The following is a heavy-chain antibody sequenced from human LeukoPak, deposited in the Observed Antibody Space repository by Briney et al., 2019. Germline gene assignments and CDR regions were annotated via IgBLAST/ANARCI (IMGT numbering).Heavy chain of an antibody. CDR3: ARGPYYDSSGYYYTDY. V-gene: IGHV4-34*01. D-gene: IGHD3-22*01. J-gene: IGHJ4*02. CDR2: INHSGST. Sequence: PSETLSLTCAVYGGSFSGYYWSWIRQPPGKGLEWIGEINHSGSTNYNPSLKSRVTISVDTSKHQFSLKLSSVTAADTAVYYCARGPYYDSSGYYYTDYWGQGTLVTVSS. CDR1: GGSFSGYY.